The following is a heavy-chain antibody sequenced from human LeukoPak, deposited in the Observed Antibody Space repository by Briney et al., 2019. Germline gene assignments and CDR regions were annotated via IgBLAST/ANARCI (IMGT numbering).Heavy chain of an antibody. CDR2: ISTYNGNT. V-gene: IGHV1-18*01. CDR1: GYTFTTYG. D-gene: IGHD2-2*01. J-gene: IGHJ4*02. CDR3: AREYCSSSSCYGVDY. Sequence: GASVTVSCKASGYTFTTYGISWVRQAPGQGLEWMGWISTYNGNTNYAQKLQGRVTMTTDTSTSTAYMELRSLRSDDTAVYYCAREYCSSSSCYGVDYWGQGTLVTVSS.